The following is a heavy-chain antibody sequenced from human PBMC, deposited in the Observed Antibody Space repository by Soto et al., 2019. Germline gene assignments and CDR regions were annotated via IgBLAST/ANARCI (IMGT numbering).Heavy chain of an antibody. CDR3: ALTIGRRGDSFDY. V-gene: IGHV4-31*03. Sequence: PSENLSLTCTVSGGSLSRGGYYWSWIRQHPGKGLEWIGYIYYSGSTYYNLSLKSRVTISVDTSKNQFSLKLSSVTAADTAGYYCALTIGRRGDSFDYRGQGTLGTVSS. CDR2: IYYSGST. J-gene: IGHJ4*02. CDR1: GGSLSRGGYY. D-gene: IGHD3-10*01.